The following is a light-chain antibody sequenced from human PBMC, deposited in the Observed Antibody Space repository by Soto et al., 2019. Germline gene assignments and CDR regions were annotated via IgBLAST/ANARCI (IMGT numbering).Light chain of an antibody. V-gene: IGLV2-14*01. CDR2: DVS. Sequence: QSALTQPASVSGSPGQSIAISCTGTSSDVGGYNYVSWYQQHPGKTPNLMIYDVSNRPSGVSNRFSGSTSGNTASLTISGLQAEDEADYYCSSYTSSSTWVFGGGTKVTVL. CDR3: SSYTSSSTWV. CDR1: SSDVGGYNY. J-gene: IGLJ3*02.